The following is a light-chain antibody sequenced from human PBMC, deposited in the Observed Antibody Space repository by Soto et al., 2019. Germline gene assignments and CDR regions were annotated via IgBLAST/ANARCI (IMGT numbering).Light chain of an antibody. V-gene: IGLV1-40*01. CDR2: GDS. CDR1: RSNIGAGYD. CDR3: QSYDSSLSVLYV. Sequence: QSVLTQPPSVSGAPGQRVTISCTGSRSNIGAGYDVHWYQQLPGTAPKLLIHGDSNRPSGVPDRFSGSKSGTSASLAITGLQAEDEADYYSQSYDSSLSVLYVFGTGTKVTVL. J-gene: IGLJ1*01.